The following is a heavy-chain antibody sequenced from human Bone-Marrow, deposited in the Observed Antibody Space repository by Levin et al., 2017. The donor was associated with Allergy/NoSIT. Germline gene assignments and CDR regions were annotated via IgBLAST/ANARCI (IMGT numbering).Heavy chain of an antibody. CDR1: GSRFTGYW. CDR2: IYPGDSDT. V-gene: IGHV5-51*01. Sequence: GGSLRLSCQGSGSRFTGYWIGWVRQMPGKALEWMGVIYPGDSDTRYNPSFQGQVTISADKSINTAYLQWSSLQASDTAIYYCARMEDYYYGLDFWGQGTTVTVSS. D-gene: IGHD1-1*01. J-gene: IGHJ6*02. CDR3: ARMEDYYYGLDF.